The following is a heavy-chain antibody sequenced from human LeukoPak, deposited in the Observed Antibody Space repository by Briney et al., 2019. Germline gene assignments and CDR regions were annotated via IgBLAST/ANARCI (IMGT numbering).Heavy chain of an antibody. Sequence: ASVKVSCKVSGYTLTELSMHWVRQAPGKGLEWMGGFDPEDGETIYAQKFQGRVTMTEDTSTDTAYMELSSLRSEDTAVYYCAAYSGSYYSFDYWGKGTLVTVSS. V-gene: IGHV1-24*01. CDR2: FDPEDGET. J-gene: IGHJ4*02. D-gene: IGHD1-26*01. CDR3: AAYSGSYYSFDY. CDR1: GYTLTELS.